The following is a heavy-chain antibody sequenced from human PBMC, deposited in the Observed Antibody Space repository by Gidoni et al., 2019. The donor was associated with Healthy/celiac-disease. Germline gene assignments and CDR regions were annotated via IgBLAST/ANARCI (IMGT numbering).Heavy chain of an antibody. CDR2: LYWNDDK. J-gene: IGHJ3*02. CDR3: AHRLIVVSDVFDI. D-gene: IGHD3-22*01. V-gene: IGHV2-5*01. CDR1: GFSLSTSGVG. Sequence: QLTLKESVPTLVPPTQTLTLTCTFSGFSLSTSGVGVCLTRQPPGKALEWIALLYWNDDKRYSPSLKSRLTITKDTTKNQVVHTRTNMDPVETATYYCAHRLIVVSDVFDIWGQGTMVTVSS.